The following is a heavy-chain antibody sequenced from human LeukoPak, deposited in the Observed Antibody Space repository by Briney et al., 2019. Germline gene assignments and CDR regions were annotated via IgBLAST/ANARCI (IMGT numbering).Heavy chain of an antibody. V-gene: IGHV3-21*01. J-gene: IGHJ4*02. CDR1: GFTFSSYS. Sequence: GGSLRLSCAASGFTFSSYSMNWVRQAPGKGLEWVSSISSSSSYIYYADSVKGRFTISRDNAKNSLYLQMNSLRAEDTAVYYCARALPLGYCSGGSCYDIGYWGRGTLVTVSS. CDR2: ISSSSSYI. CDR3: ARALPLGYCSGGSCYDIGY. D-gene: IGHD2-15*01.